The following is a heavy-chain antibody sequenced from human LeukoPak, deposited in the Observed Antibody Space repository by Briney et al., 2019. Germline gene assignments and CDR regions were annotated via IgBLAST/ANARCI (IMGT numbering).Heavy chain of an antibody. CDR3: AKDPYSGSYYMNWFDP. V-gene: IGHV3-30*18. J-gene: IGHJ5*02. D-gene: IGHD1-26*01. CDR2: ISYDGSNK. Sequence: GGSLRLSCAASGFTFSSYGMHWVRQAPGKGLEWVAVISYDGSNKYYADSVKGRFTISRDNSKNTLYLQMNSLRAEDTAVYYCAKDPYSGSYYMNWFDPWGQGTLVTVSS. CDR1: GFTFSSYG.